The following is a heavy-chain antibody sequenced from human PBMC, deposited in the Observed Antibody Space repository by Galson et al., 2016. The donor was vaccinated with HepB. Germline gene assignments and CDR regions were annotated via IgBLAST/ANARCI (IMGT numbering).Heavy chain of an antibody. CDR1: GFIFSSYG. CDR2: IGALHDNI. J-gene: IGHJ4*02. Sequence: SLRLSCAGTGFIFSSYGMSWVRQAPGTGLEWVSVIGALHDNIYYEDSVKCRLTISRDNSKSRLFLQMSIMSAEDTAIYYCINMVRGISTGPFDYWGQGTLVVVSS. D-gene: IGHD3-10*01. CDR3: INMVRGISTGPFDY. V-gene: IGHV3-23*01.